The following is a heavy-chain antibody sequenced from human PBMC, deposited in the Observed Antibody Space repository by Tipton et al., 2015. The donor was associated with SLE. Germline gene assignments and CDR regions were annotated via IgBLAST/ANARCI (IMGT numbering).Heavy chain of an antibody. CDR3: ARSMLTTKRVFDY. V-gene: IGHV4-59*01. Sequence: TLSLTCTVSGGSLYDYYWSWIRPPPGEGLGWVGDIYCTGSSNQNPSLKGRGTMSVDTSKNQFSLSVNSVTAADTAVYYCARSMLTTKRVFDYWGQGTLVTVSS. CDR1: GGSLYDYY. D-gene: IGHD3-16*01. CDR2: IYCTGSS. J-gene: IGHJ4*02.